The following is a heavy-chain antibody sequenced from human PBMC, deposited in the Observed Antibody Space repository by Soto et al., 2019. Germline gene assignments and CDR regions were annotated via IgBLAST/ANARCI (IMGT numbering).Heavy chain of an antibody. D-gene: IGHD1-26*01. V-gene: IGHV1-69*13. J-gene: IGHJ4*02. CDR2: IIPIFGTA. CDR3: ARSIVGATTYYFDY. CDR1: GGTFSSYA. Sequence: SVKVSCKASGGTFSSYAISWVRQAPGQGLEWMGGIIPIFGTANYAQKFQGRVTITADESTSTAYMELSSLRSEDTAVYYCARSIVGATTYYFDYWGQGTMVTVYS.